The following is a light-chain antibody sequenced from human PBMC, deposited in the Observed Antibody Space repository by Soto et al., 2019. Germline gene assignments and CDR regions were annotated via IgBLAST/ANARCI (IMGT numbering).Light chain of an antibody. CDR2: GAS. CDR3: QQYNKWPWT. Sequence: EIVMTQSPATLSVSPGERATLSCRASQSVSSNLAWYQQKPGQAPRLLIYGASPRDTGIPARFSGSGSGTVFTLTISSLQSEDFGVYYCQQYNKWPWTFGQGTKVEIK. J-gene: IGKJ1*01. CDR1: QSVSSN. V-gene: IGKV3-15*01.